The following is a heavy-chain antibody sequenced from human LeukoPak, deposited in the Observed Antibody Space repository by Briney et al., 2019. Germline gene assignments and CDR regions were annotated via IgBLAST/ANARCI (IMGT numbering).Heavy chain of an antibody. CDR2: IIPIFGTA. Sequence: SVKVSCTASAGTFSSYAISWVRQAPGQGLEWMGGIIPIFGTANYAQKFQGRVTITTDESTSTAYMELSSLRSEDTAVYYCAVLLEWIQLDYWGQGTLVTVSS. V-gene: IGHV1-69*05. J-gene: IGHJ4*02. D-gene: IGHD5-18*01. CDR3: AVLLEWIQLDY. CDR1: AGTFSSYA.